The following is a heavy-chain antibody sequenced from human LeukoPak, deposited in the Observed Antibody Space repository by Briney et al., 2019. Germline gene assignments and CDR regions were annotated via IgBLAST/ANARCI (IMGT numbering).Heavy chain of an antibody. J-gene: IGHJ4*02. CDR2: INHSGNT. Sequence: SETLSLTCAVYGESFSGYYWNWIRQPPGKGLEWIGEINHSGNTKYNPSLKSRVTMSADTSENQFSLKLSSVTAADTAVYYCASYRGVVGIDYWGQGTLVTVSS. V-gene: IGHV4-34*01. D-gene: IGHD2-15*01. CDR3: ASYRGVVGIDY. CDR1: GESFSGYY.